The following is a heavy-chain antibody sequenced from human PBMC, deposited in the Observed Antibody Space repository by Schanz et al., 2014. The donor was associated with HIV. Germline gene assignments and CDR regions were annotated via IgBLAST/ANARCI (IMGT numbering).Heavy chain of an antibody. CDR1: GFTFKSYA. Sequence: EVQLLESGGGLVQAGGSLRLSCAASGFTFKSYAMSWVRQAPGKGLEWVSAISATGGSTYYADSVKGRFTISRDNSKNTLYLQMNSLRAEDTAVYYCARVFGRTYGLPDYWGQGTLVTVSS. V-gene: IGHV3-23*01. CDR2: ISATGGST. J-gene: IGHJ4*02. D-gene: IGHD3-10*01. CDR3: ARVFGRTYGLPDY.